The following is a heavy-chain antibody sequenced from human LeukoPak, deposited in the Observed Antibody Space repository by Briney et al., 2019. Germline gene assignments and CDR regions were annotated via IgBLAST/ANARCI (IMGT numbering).Heavy chain of an antibody. CDR3: AREDFQY. CDR1: GFTFSSYW. CDR2: IKPDESDQ. V-gene: IGHV3-7*04. Sequence: PGGSLRLSCAASGFTFSSYWMNWVRQAPGKGLEWVANIKPDESDQYYVDSVKGRFTISRDNAKNSLYLQMNSLRAEDTAVYYCAREDFQYWAQGTLVTVSS. J-gene: IGHJ4*02.